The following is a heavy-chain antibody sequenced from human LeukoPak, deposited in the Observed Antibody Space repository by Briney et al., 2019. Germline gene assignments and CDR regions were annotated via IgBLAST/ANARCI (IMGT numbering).Heavy chain of an antibody. V-gene: IGHV4-38-2*02. CDR3: ARGKGPGRIQLWYDAFDI. J-gene: IGHJ3*02. CDR2: IYHSGST. CDR1: GYSISSGYY. D-gene: IGHD5-18*01. Sequence: PSETLSLTCTVSGYSISSGYYWGWLRQPPGKGLEWIGSIYHSGSTYYNPSLKSQVTISVDTSKNQFSLKLTSVTAADTAVYYCARGKGPGRIQLWYDAFDIWGQGTMVTVSS.